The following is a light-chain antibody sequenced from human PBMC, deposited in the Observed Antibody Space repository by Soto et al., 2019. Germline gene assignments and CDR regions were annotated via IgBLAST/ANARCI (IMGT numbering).Light chain of an antibody. J-gene: IGLJ1*01. CDR3: SSYTANTTRV. CDR2: EIS. CDR1: SSDVGGYNY. V-gene: IGLV2-14*01. Sequence: QSALTQPASVSGSPGQAITISCTGTSSDVGGYNYVSWDQHRPGKAPQLIIYEISYRPSGLSNRFSGSKSGNTASLTISGLQAEDEADYYCSSYTANTTRVFGTGTKLTVL.